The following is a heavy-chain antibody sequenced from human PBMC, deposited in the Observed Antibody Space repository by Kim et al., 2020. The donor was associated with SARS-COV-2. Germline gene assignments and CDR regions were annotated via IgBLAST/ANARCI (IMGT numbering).Heavy chain of an antibody. D-gene: IGHD3-9*01. Sequence: GGSLRLSCAASGFTFSSYWMSWVRQAPGKGLEWVANIKQDGSEKYYVDSVKGRFTISRDNAKNSLYLQMNSLRAEDTAVYYCARENHYDIPLGPLFFDYYYGMDVWGQGTTVTVSS. CDR1: GFTFSSYW. V-gene: IGHV3-7*03. J-gene: IGHJ6*02. CDR2: IKQDGSEK. CDR3: ARENHYDIPLGPLFFDYYYGMDV.